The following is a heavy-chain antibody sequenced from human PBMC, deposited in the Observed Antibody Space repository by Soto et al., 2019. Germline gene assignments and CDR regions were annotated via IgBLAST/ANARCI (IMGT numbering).Heavy chain of an antibody. CDR3: AKEFLVLAVAVGPYGMDA. CDR2: TSYDGSNK. V-gene: IGHV3-30*18. J-gene: IGHJ6*02. Sequence: QVQLVESGGGVVQPGRSLRLSCAASGFTFSSYGMHWVRQAPGKGLEWVAVTSYDGSNKYYADSVKGRFTVSRDNSKNTLYVQMNSLRAEDTAVYYCAKEFLVLAVAVGPYGMDAWGQGTTVTVSS. CDR1: GFTFSSYG. D-gene: IGHD6-13*01.